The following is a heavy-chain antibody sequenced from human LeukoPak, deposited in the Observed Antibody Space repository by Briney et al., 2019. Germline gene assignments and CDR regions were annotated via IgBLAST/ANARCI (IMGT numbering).Heavy chain of an antibody. V-gene: IGHV1-2*02. CDR1: GYTFTGYY. Sequence: GASVKVSCKASGYTFTGYYMHWVRQAPGQGLEWMGWINPNSSGTNYAQKFQGRVTMTRDTSISTAYMELSSLRSEDTAVYYCARDPGCSSTSCYDVWGKGTTVTISS. CDR2: INPNSSGT. D-gene: IGHD2-2*01. CDR3: ARDPGCSSTSCYDV. J-gene: IGHJ6*04.